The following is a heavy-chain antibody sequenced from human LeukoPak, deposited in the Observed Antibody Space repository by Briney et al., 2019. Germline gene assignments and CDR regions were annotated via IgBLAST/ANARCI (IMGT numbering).Heavy chain of an antibody. Sequence: PGESLKISCKGSGNSFNNYWIGWVRQMPGKGLEWMGIIYPGDSQTKYSPSFQGQVTISADKSISTAYLQWSSLKASDTAMYYCARRVAAGTYFFDYWGQGTLVTVSS. CDR1: GNSFNNYW. CDR2: IYPGDSQT. CDR3: ARRVAAGTYFFDY. V-gene: IGHV5-51*01. J-gene: IGHJ4*02. D-gene: IGHD6-13*01.